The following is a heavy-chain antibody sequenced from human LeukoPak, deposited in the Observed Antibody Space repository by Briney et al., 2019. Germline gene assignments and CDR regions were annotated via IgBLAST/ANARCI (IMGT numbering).Heavy chain of an antibody. CDR1: GGSISSSSYY. D-gene: IGHD3-3*01. Sequence: PSETLSLTCTVSGGSISSSSYYWGGIRRPPGKGLEWIGSIYYSGSTYYNPSLKSRVTISVDTSRTQFSLKLSSVTAADTAVYYCASSTRFGVVDYWGQGILVTVSS. V-gene: IGHV4-39*07. J-gene: IGHJ4*02. CDR3: ASSTRFGVVDY. CDR2: IYYSGST.